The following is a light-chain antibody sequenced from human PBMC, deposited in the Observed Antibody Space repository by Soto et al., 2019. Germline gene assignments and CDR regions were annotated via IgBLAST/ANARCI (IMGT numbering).Light chain of an antibody. Sequence: DIQMTQAHAPLSASVGDRVTINCRASQSISSWLAWYQQKPGKAPKLLIYKASSLESGVPSRFSGSGSGTKFTLTISSLQPDDFATYYCQQYNSYPETFGQGTKVDIK. V-gene: IGKV1-5*03. CDR1: QSISSW. CDR2: KAS. J-gene: IGKJ1*01. CDR3: QQYNSYPET.